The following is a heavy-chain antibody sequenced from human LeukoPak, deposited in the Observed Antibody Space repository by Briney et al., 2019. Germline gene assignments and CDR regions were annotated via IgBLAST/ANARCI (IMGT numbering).Heavy chain of an antibody. CDR1: WFTFTDFG. CDR2: IPHDGSNK. D-gene: IGHD2-15*01. CDR3: ARRAECSGGSCYGSPDYFYFDV. Sequence: GGSLRLSCAASWFTFTDFGLLYLPQAPGKGLEGVSFIPHDGSNKYYAHSVKGRFTISRDHSKIPVELEIYTLRGDGTVLYFCARRAECSGGSCYGSPDYFYFDVWVKAATLSV. V-gene: IGHV3-30*02. J-gene: IGHJ6*03.